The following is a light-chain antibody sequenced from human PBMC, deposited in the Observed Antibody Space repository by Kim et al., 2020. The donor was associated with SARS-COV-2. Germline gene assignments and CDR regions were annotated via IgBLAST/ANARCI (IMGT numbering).Light chain of an antibody. CDR3: QQYNNWPYT. J-gene: IGKJ2*01. CDR2: GAS. CDR1: QSVGSD. V-gene: IGKV3-15*01. Sequence: SVSPGEGAALTCRASQSVGSDLAWYQRRPGQAPRLLIYGASTRATGIPAGFSVSGSGTEFTLTINSLQSEDFAVYYCQQYNNWPYTFSQGAKLEI.